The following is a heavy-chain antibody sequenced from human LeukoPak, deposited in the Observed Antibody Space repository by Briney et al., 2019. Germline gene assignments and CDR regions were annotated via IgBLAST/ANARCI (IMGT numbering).Heavy chain of an antibody. CDR3: ARSQYYYDSSGFSAVDI. Sequence: SQTLSLTCTVSGGSISSGSYYWSWIRQPAGTGLEWIGRIYTSGSTNYNPSLKSRVTISVDTSKNQFSLKLSSVTAADTAVYYCARSQYYYDSSGFSAVDIWAKGQWSPSLQ. CDR2: IYTSGST. J-gene: IGHJ3*02. D-gene: IGHD3-22*01. CDR1: GGSISSGSYY. V-gene: IGHV4-61*02.